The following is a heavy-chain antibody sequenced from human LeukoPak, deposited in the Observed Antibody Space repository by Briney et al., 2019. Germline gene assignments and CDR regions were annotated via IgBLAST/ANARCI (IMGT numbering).Heavy chain of an antibody. CDR2: IKEDGSET. CDR1: GFTFSRYW. CDR3: ARDDEFTLGTDS. V-gene: IGHV3-7*01. D-gene: IGHD3-16*01. J-gene: IGHJ4*02. Sequence: GGSLRLSCAASGFTFSRYWMSWVRQAPGKGLEWVANIKEDGSETYYADSVKGRFTISRDNAKSSLFLQMNSLRAEDTAVYYCARDDEFTLGTDSWGQGTLVTVSA.